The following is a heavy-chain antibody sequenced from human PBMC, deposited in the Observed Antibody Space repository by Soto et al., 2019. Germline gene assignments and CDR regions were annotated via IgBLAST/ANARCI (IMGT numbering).Heavy chain of an antibody. Sequence: SETLSLTCSVSGGSISSSSYNWDWIRQPPGKGLEWIGTIYYNGDTDYNPSLKSRATISVDASDYQFSLKLSSVTAADTSIYHCARFSGNAFDIWGHGTMVTVSS. CDR1: GGSISSSSYN. V-gene: IGHV4-39*01. CDR3: ARFSGNAFDI. J-gene: IGHJ3*02. CDR2: IYYNGDT.